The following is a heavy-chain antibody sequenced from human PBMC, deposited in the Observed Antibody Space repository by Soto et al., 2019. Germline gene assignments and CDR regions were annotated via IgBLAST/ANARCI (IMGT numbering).Heavy chain of an antibody. Sequence: QVQLVQSGAEVKKPGSSVKVSCKASGGTFSSYAISWVRQPPGQGLEWMGGIIPIFGTANYAQKFQGRVPINADESTRTAYMELSSLRSEDTAVYYCARGFAIPPGVYYGMDVWGQGTTVTVSS. J-gene: IGHJ6*02. V-gene: IGHV1-69*01. CDR2: IIPIFGTA. CDR1: GGTFSSYA. CDR3: ARGFAIPPGVYYGMDV. D-gene: IGHD2-2*02.